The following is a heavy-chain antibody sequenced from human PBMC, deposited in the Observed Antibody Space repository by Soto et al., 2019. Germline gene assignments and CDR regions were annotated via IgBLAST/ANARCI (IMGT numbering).Heavy chain of an antibody. V-gene: IGHV3-30-3*01. CDR1: GFTFRTYT. D-gene: IGHD1-26*01. Sequence: VQLVESGGGVVQPGRSLRLSCAASGFTFRTYTMHWVRQPPGKGLEWVAVVSDDGTNKYYADSVKGRFTISRDNSKNTLYLQMNSLRGEDTAVYYCARDPSIVGPTNGADYWGQGTLVTVSS. J-gene: IGHJ4*02. CDR3: ARDPSIVGPTNGADY. CDR2: VSDDGTNK.